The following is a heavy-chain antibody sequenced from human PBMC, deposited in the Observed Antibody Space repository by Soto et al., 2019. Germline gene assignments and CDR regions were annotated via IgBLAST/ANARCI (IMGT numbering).Heavy chain of an antibody. Sequence: ASVKVSCKASGYTFTGYYMHWVRQAPGQGLEWMGWINPNSGGTNYAQKFQGRVTMTRDTSISTAYMELSRLRSDDTAVYYCAREILANYYDSSGYSSEFDYCGQGTLVTVST. V-gene: IGHV1-2*02. D-gene: IGHD3-22*01. CDR1: GYTFTGYY. J-gene: IGHJ4*02. CDR2: INPNSGGT. CDR3: AREILANYYDSSGYSSEFDY.